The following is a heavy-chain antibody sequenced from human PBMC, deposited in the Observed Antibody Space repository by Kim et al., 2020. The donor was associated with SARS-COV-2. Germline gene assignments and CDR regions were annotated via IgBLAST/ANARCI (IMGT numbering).Heavy chain of an antibody. V-gene: IGHV3-15*01. D-gene: IGHD2-2*01. CDR3: TTVSMR. CDR2: KTDGGTA. Sequence: KTDGGTADYAAPVTGRFTISRDDSKNKLYLLMNSLKTEDSAVYYCTTVSMRWGRGTLVTVSS. J-gene: IGHJ4*02.